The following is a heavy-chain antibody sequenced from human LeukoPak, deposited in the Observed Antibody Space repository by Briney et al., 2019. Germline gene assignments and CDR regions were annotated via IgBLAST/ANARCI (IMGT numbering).Heavy chain of an antibody. CDR2: IHAYNGNT. CDR3: ARDAFSLRCLEWLPEYYIDY. J-gene: IGHJ4*02. Sequence: DPVKVSGKASGYPFTRLGIIRGRQAPGQGLEGLGWIHAYNGNTKYAQKLQGRVTMTTDTSTSTAYMELRSLRSDDTAVYYCARDAFSLRCLEWLPEYYIDYWGQGTLVTVSS. D-gene: IGHD3-3*01. V-gene: IGHV1-18*01. CDR1: GYPFTRLG.